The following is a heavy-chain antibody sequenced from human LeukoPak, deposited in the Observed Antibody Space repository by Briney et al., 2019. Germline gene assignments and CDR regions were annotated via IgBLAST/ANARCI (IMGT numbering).Heavy chain of an antibody. J-gene: IGHJ4*02. Sequence: SGPALVKPTQTLTLTCSFSGFSLITSGMCVSWIRQPPGKALEWLARIDWDDDKYYSTSLKTRLTISKGTSKNQVVLTMTNMDPVDTATYYCARIYRYCSTTSCYVPDYWGQGTLVTVSS. D-gene: IGHD2-2*01. V-gene: IGHV2-70*11. CDR3: ARIYRYCSTTSCYVPDY. CDR1: GFSLITSGMC. CDR2: IDWDDDK.